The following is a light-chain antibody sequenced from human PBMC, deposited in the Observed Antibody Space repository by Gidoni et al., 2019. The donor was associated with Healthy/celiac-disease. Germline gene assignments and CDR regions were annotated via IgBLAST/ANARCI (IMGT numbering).Light chain of an antibody. Sequence: QSVLTQPPSASGTPGQRVTISCSGSSSNIGSNTVNWYQQLPRTAPKLLIYSNNLRPSGVPDRFSSSKSGTSASLAISGLQSEDEGDYYCAAWDDSLNGRVLFGGGTKLTVL. CDR2: SNN. V-gene: IGLV1-44*01. J-gene: IGLJ2*01. CDR1: SSNIGSNT. CDR3: AAWDDSLNGRVL.